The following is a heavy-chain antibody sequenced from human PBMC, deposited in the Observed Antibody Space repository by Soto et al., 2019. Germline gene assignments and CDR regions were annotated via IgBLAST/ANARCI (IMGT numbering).Heavy chain of an antibody. V-gene: IGHV3-53*02. J-gene: IGHJ6*02. CDR1: GFTVNSDS. Sequence: EVQLVETGGDLIQPGGSLRLSCAASGFTVNSDSMTWVRQAPGKGLEWISIIYSDNNTDYADSVKGRFSISRDTSKNILYLQMNSLRAEDTAEYYCARHYSAMGVWGQGTTVTVSS. CDR2: IYSDNNT. CDR3: ARHYSAMGV.